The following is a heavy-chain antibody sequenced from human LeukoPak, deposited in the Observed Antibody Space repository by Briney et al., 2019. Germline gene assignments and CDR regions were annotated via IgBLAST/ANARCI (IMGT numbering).Heavy chain of an antibody. CDR1: GYSLTNYY. D-gene: IGHD6-19*01. CDR2: INPTNGGT. V-gene: IGHV1-46*01. J-gene: IGHJ4*02. Sequence: GASVKVSCKASGYSLTNYYIHWVRQAPGQGPEWMGIINPTNGGTTYAPKFQGRVTMTKDTSTSTVYMVLSSLGSADTALYYCARETDIAVAANYFDYWGQGTLVTVSS. CDR3: ARETDIAVAANYFDY.